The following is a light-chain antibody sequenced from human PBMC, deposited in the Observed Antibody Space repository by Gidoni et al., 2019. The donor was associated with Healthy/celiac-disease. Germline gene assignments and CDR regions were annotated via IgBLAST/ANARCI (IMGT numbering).Light chain of an antibody. V-gene: IGKV1-39*01. CDR3: QQSYSTPFT. CDR2: AAS. J-gene: IGKJ5*01. Sequence: DIQMTQSPSSLSASVGDRVTITCRASQSISSYLNWYQQKPGKAPKLLIYAASSLQSGVPSRFSGSGSGTDFTLTISSLQPEDFATYYCQQSYSTPFTFGKGHDWRLN. CDR1: QSISSY.